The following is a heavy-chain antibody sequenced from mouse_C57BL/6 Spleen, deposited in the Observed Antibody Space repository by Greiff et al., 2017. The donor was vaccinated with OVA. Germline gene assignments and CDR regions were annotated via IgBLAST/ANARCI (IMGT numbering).Heavy chain of an antibody. CDR1: GYTFTDYN. CDR3: ARCQATTVVAKDFDY. J-gene: IGHJ2*01. V-gene: IGHV1-18*01. D-gene: IGHD1-1*01. CDR2: INPNNGGT. Sequence: VQLQQSGPELVKPGASVKIPCKASGYTFTDYNMDWVKQSHGKSLEWIGDINPNNGGTIYNQKFKGKATLTVDKSSSTAYMELRSLTSEDSAVYFCARCQATTVVAKDFDYWGQGTTLTVSS.